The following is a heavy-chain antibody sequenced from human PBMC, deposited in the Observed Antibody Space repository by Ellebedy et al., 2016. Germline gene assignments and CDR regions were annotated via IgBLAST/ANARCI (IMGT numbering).Heavy chain of an antibody. CDR3: ARDLGGEWELLGYFGY. V-gene: IGHV3-11*01. Sequence: GGSLRLXXAASGFTFSDYYMSWIRQAPGKGLEWVSYISSSGSTIYYADSVKGRFTISRDNAKNSLYLQMNSLRAEDTAVYYCARDLGGEWELLGYFGYWGQGTLVTVSS. D-gene: IGHD1-26*01. CDR1: GFTFSDYY. J-gene: IGHJ4*02. CDR2: ISSSGSTI.